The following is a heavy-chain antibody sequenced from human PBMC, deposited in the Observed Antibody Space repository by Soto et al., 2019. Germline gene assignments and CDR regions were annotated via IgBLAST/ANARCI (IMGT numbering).Heavy chain of an antibody. D-gene: IGHD2-2*01. V-gene: IGHV1-18*01. Sequence: QVQLVQSGAEVKKPGASVKVSCKASGYTFTSYGISWVRQAPGQGLEWMGWISAYNGNTNYAQKLQGRVTMTTDTSTSTAYMELRSLRSEDTAVYFCASVVVPAAMVSYYYYGMDVWCQGTTVTVSS. CDR3: ASVVVPAAMVSYYYYGMDV. CDR1: GYTFTSYG. CDR2: ISAYNGNT. J-gene: IGHJ6*02.